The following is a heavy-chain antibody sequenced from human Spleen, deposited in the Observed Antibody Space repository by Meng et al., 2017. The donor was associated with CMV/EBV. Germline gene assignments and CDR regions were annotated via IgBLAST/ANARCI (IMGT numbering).Heavy chain of an antibody. CDR1: GFTFSRNW. CDR2: IKGDGSEE. CDR3: ANHNLHYYYGMDV. Sequence: GGSRLSCGASGFTFSRNWMSWVRQAPGKGLEWVAIIKGDGSEEDYVGSVKGRFIISRDNAKQSLYLQMSSLRADDTDVYYCANHNLHYYYGMDVWGQGTTVTVSS. J-gene: IGHJ6*02. D-gene: IGHD1-20*01. V-gene: IGHV3-7*01.